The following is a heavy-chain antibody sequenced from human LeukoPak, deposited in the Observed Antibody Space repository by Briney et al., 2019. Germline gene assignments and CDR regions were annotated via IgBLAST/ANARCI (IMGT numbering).Heavy chain of an antibody. D-gene: IGHD3-3*01. CDR2: IYTSGST. CDR3: ARSWAPGDDFWSGYYLDY. V-gene: IGHV4-4*07. CDR1: GGSISSYY. Sequence: SETLSLTCTASGGSISSYYWSWIRQPAGKGLEWIGRIYTSGSTNYNPSLKSRVTMSVDTSKNQFSLKLSSVTAADTAVYYCARSWAPGDDFWSGYYLDYWGQGTLVTVSS. J-gene: IGHJ4*02.